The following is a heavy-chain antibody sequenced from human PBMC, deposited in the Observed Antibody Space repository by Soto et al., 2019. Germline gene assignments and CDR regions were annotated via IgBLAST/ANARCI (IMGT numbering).Heavy chain of an antibody. J-gene: IGHJ4*02. V-gene: IGHV1-69*13. CDR1: GGTFSSYA. Sequence: SVKVSRKASGGTFSSYAISWVRQAPGQGLEWMGGIIPIFGTANYAQKFQGRVTITADESTSTAYMELSSLRSEDTAVYYCARGVWFGELLYRPFDYWGQGTLVTVSS. D-gene: IGHD3-10*01. CDR3: ARGVWFGELLYRPFDY. CDR2: IIPIFGTA.